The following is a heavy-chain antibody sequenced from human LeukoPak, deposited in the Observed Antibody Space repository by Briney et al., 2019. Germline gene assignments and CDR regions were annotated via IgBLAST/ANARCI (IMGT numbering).Heavy chain of an antibody. CDR2: IRYDGSNK. J-gene: IGHJ4*02. Sequence: PGGSLRLSCAASGFTFSSYGMHWVRQAPGKGLEWVAFIRYDGSNKYYADSVKGRFTISRDNSKNTLYLQMNSLRAEDTAVYYCARDPIYYDSSGNWGQGTLVTVSS. CDR3: ARDPIYYDSSGN. V-gene: IGHV3-30*02. CDR1: GFTFSSYG. D-gene: IGHD3-22*01.